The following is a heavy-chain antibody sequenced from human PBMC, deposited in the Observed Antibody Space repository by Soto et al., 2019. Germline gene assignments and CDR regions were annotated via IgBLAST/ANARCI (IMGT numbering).Heavy chain of an antibody. CDR1: GGTFSSYA. J-gene: IGHJ3*02. CDR3: ATYGNYYGSGSYLGAFDI. Sequence: QVQLVQSGAEVREPGASVKVSCKASGGTFSSYAISWVRQAPGQGLEWMGGIIHIFGTANYAQKFQGSVTITADEYKSTAYMELSSLRSEDTAVYYCATYGNYYGSGSYLGAFDIWGQGTMVTVSS. V-gene: IGHV1-69*01. CDR2: IIHIFGTA. D-gene: IGHD3-10*01.